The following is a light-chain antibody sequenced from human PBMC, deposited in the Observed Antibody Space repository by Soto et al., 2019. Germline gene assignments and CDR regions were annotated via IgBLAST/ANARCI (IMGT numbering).Light chain of an antibody. J-gene: IGLJ2*01. V-gene: IGLV1-44*01. CDR2: SSN. CDR3: ATWDDSLNGYVV. CDR1: SSNIGTHT. Sequence: QSVLTQPPSASGTPGQRVTISCSGSSSNIGTHTVNWYQQLPGTAPKLLIYSSNQRPSGVPDRFSGSKSGTSASLAISGLQSEDEADYYCATWDDSLNGYVVFGGGTKVTVL.